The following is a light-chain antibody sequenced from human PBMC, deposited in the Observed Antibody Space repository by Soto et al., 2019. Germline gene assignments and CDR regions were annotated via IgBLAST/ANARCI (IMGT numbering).Light chain of an antibody. V-gene: IGKV1-5*03. CDR1: QSISSW. Sequence: DIQMTQSPSTLSASVGDRVTITCRASQSISSWLAWYQQKPGKAPKLLSYKASSLESGVPSRFSGSGSGTEFTLTLSSLQPDDFATYYCQQYNSYWTFGQGTKVEIK. J-gene: IGKJ1*01. CDR2: KAS. CDR3: QQYNSYWT.